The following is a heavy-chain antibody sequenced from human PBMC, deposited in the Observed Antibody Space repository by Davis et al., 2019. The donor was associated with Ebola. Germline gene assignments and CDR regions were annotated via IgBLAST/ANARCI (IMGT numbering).Heavy chain of an antibody. CDR3: ARDLAGITMIVADAFDI. V-gene: IGHV3-30*02. J-gene: IGHJ3*02. CDR1: GFTFSSYG. CDR2: IRYHGSNK. Sequence: GGSLRLSCAASGFTFSSYGMHWVRQAPGKGLEWVAFIRYHGSNKYYADSVKGRFTISRDNAKNSLYLQMNSLRDEDTAVYYCARDLAGITMIVADAFDIWGQGTMVTVSS. D-gene: IGHD3-22*01.